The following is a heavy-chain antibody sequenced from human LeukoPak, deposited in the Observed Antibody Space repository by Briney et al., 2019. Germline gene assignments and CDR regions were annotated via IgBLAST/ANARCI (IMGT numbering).Heavy chain of an antibody. D-gene: IGHD6-19*01. CDR3: ARGRYSSGWYLNY. V-gene: IGHV4-34*01. Sequence: PSETLSLTCAVYGGSFSGYYWSWIRQPPGKGLEWIGEINHRGSTNYNPSLKSRVTISVDTSKNQFSLKLSSVTAADTAVYYCARGRYSSGWYLNYWGQGTLVTVSS. CDR1: GGSFSGYY. CDR2: INHRGST. J-gene: IGHJ4*02.